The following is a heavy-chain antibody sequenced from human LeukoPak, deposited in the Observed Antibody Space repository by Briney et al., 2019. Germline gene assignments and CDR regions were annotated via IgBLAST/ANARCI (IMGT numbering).Heavy chain of an antibody. CDR2: IYTSGST. Sequence: SQTLSLTCTVSGGSISSGSYYWSWIRQPAGKGLEWIGLIYTSGSTNYNPSLKSRVTISVDTSKNQFSLKLSSVTAADTAVYYCAREAADFWSGYSPYWYFDLWGRGTPVTVSS. CDR3: AREAADFWSGYSPYWYFDL. CDR1: GGSISSGSYY. J-gene: IGHJ2*01. D-gene: IGHD3-3*01. V-gene: IGHV4-61*02.